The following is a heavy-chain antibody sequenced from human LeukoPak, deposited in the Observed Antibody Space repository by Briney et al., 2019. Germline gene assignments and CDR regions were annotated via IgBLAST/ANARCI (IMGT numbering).Heavy chain of an antibody. CDR3: ARGRLSCNHVRCHRGWFGP. CDR1: GFAFGTYG. D-gene: IGHD2-15*01. J-gene: IGHJ5*02. CDR2: ISRSSNYK. V-gene: IGHV3-21*01. Sequence: GGSLRLSCAASGFAFGTYGMNWVRQAPGKGLEWVSFISRSSNYKYYADSVKGRFTVSRDNAMNSLYLQMDSLGAEDAAVYYCARGRLSCNHVRCHRGWFGPWGQGTLVTVSS.